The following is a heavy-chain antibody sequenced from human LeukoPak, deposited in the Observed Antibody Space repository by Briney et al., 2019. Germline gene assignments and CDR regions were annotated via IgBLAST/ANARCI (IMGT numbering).Heavy chain of an antibody. CDR1: GFTFSSYA. D-gene: IGHD3-10*01. J-gene: IGHJ5*02. V-gene: IGHV3-23*01. Sequence: GGSLRLSCAASGFTFSSYAMSWVRQAPGKGLEWVSAISGSGGSTYYADSVKGRFTISRDNSKNTLYLQMNSLRAEDTAVYYCAKVPSSLWFGELPGANWFDPWGQGTLVTVSS. CDR2: ISGSGGST. CDR3: AKVPSSLWFGELPGANWFDP.